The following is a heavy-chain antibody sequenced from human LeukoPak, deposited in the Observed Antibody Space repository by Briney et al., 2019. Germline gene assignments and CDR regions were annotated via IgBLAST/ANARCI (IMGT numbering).Heavy chain of an antibody. D-gene: IGHD3-10*01. CDR1: GGSISSYY. J-gene: IGHJ4*02. V-gene: IGHV4-59*01. CDR2: IYYSGST. CDR3: AGGRFGETFDY. Sequence: SETLSLTCAVSGGSISSYYWSWIRQPPGKGLEWIGYIYYSGSTNYNPSLKSRVTISVDTSKNQFSLKLSSVTAADTAVYYCAGGRFGETFDYWGQGTLVTVSS.